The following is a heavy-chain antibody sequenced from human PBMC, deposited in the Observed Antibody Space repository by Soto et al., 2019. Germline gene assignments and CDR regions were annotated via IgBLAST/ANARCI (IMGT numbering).Heavy chain of an antibody. CDR3: ARGRSASSDFDS. V-gene: IGHV3-66*01. CDR1: GFTVSTYY. J-gene: IGHJ4*02. CDR2: VYSGGTT. Sequence: EVQLVESGGGLVQPGGSLRLSCAASGFTVSTYYMNWVRQAPGEGLEWVSVVYSGGTTYYADSVRGRFTISRDNSKSTLFLQMNSLRAEVTAVYYCARGRSASSDFDSWGQGTLVTVSS. D-gene: IGHD3-10*01.